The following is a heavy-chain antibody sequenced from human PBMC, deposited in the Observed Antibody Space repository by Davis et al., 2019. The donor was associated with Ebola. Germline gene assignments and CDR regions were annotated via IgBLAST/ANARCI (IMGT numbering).Heavy chain of an antibody. J-gene: IGHJ6*04. Sequence: HSQTLSLTCAISGDSVSIKTAGWNWIRQSPSRGLEWLGRTYFSSKWYHDYAVSVKSRITINPDTSKNQFSLQLNSVTPEDTAVYYCARGWLRTGMDVWGKGTTVTVSS. CDR3: ARGWLRTGMDV. CDR1: GDSVSIKTAG. D-gene: IGHD5-12*01. V-gene: IGHV6-1*01. CDR2: TYFSSKWYH.